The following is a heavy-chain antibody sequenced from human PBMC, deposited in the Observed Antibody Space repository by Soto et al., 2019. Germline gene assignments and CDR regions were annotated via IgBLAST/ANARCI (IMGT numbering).Heavy chain of an antibody. CDR1: GFTFSSYA. J-gene: IGHJ4*02. Sequence: EVQLLESGGGLVQPGGSLRLSCAASGFTFSSYAMSWVRQAPGKGLEWVSAISGSGSNTYYADSVKGRFTISRDNSKNTLYLQMNSLRAEDTAVYYCARGINSYYYDNSGYYIYWGQGTLVTVSS. D-gene: IGHD3-22*01. CDR3: ARGINSYYYDNSGYYIY. CDR2: ISGSGSNT. V-gene: IGHV3-23*01.